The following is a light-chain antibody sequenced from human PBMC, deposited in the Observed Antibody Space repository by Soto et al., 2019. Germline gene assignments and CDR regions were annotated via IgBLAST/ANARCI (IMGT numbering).Light chain of an antibody. CDR3: QQRSNWPT. CDR2: DAS. Sequence: EIVLTQSPGTLSLSPGERATLSCRASQSVSSSYLALYQQEPGQAPRLLIYDASNRATGIPARFSGSGSGTDFTLTISSLEPEDFAVYYCQQRSNWPTFGGGTKVDI. V-gene: IGKV3D-20*02. CDR1: QSVSSSY. J-gene: IGKJ4*01.